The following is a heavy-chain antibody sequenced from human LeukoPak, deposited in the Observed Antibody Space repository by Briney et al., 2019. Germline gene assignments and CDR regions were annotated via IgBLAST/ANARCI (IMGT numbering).Heavy chain of an antibody. V-gene: IGHV1-69*05. CDR3: AREREGYCTNGVCYRALDY. J-gene: IGHJ4*02. CDR1: GGTFSSYA. D-gene: IGHD2-8*01. CDR2: INPIFGTA. Sequence: SVKVSCKASGGTFSSYAISWVRQAPGQGLEWMGGINPIFGTANYAQKFQGRVTITTDESTSTAYMELSSLRSEDTAVYYCAREREGYCTNGVCYRALDYWGQGTLVTVSS.